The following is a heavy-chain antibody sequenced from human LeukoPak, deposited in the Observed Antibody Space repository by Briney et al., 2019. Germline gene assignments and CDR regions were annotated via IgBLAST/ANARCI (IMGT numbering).Heavy chain of an antibody. J-gene: IGHJ4*02. CDR1: GFTFSSYS. D-gene: IGHD6-6*01. CDR3: AREGPSIAARPSDY. CDR2: ISSSSSYI. V-gene: IGHV3-21*01. Sequence: RSLRLSCAASGFTFSSYSMNWVRQAPGKGLEWVSSISSSSSYIYYADSVKGRFTISRDNAKNSLYLQMSSLRAEDTAVYYCAREGPSIAARPSDYWGQGTLVTVSS.